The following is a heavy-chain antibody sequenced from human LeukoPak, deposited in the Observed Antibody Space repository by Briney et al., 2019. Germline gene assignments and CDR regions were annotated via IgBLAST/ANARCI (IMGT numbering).Heavy chain of an antibody. V-gene: IGHV4-59*01. CDR2: IYYSGST. J-gene: IGHJ3*02. Sequence: SETLSLTCTVSGGSISSYYWSWIRQPPGKGLEWIGYIYYSGSTNYNPSLKSRVTISVDTSKNQFSLKPSSVTAADTAVYYCARDISRWAANDAFDIWGQGTMVTVSS. CDR3: ARDISRWAANDAFDI. D-gene: IGHD4-23*01. CDR1: GGSISSYY.